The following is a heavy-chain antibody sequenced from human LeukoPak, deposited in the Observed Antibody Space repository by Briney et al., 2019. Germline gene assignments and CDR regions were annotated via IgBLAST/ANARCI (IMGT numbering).Heavy chain of an antibody. J-gene: IGHJ6*03. CDR2: INHSGST. Sequence: SETLSLTCAVYGGSFSGYYWSWIRQPPGKGLEWIGEINHSGSTNYSPSLKSRVTISVDTSKNQFSLKLSSVTAADTAVYYCARVGPYGAYYYYYYMDVWGKGTTVTVSS. CDR1: GGSFSGYY. D-gene: IGHD4-17*01. CDR3: ARVGPYGAYYYYYYMDV. V-gene: IGHV4-34*01.